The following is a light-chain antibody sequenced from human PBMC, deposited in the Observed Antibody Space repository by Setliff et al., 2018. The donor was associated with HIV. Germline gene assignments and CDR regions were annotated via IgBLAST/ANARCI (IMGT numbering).Light chain of an antibody. CDR1: SSDVGRYNL. J-gene: IGLJ1*01. Sequence: QSALTQPASVSGSPGQSITISCTGTSSDVGRYNLVSWYQQHPGKAPKLMIYDVSKRPSGVSNRFSGSKSGNTASLTISGLQAEDESDYFCCPYAGGSTYVFGTGTKGTVL. CDR2: DVS. V-gene: IGLV2-23*02. CDR3: CPYAGGSTYV.